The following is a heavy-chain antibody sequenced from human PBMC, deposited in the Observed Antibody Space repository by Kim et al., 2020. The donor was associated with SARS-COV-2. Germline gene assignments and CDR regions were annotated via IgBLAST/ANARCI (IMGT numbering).Heavy chain of an antibody. Sequence: GGSLRLSCAASGFTFRTYGMHWVRQAPSKGLEWVAVISYDATNKYYADSVKGRFTTSRDNSKNTLYLIMSSLSTDDTAVYYCAKDLGGGYGDTPFDYWGQGTLVTVSS. CDR1: GFTFRTYG. D-gene: IGHD4-17*01. J-gene: IGHJ4*02. CDR2: ISYDATNK. CDR3: AKDLGGGYGDTPFDY. V-gene: IGHV3-30*18.